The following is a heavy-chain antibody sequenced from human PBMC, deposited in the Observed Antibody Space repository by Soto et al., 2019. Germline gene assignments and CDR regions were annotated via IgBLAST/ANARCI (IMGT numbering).Heavy chain of an antibody. D-gene: IGHD5-12*01. V-gene: IGHV4-4*07. CDR2: IFSSGST. Sequence: SETLSLTCTASGGSINTFYWSWVRQPAGKGLEWIGRIFSSGSTSFNPSLESRVAMSVDTSKNHFSLNLSSVTAADMAVYYCAREGSYSAYNFAHGIQLWSFDFWGQGALVTVSS. CDR1: GGSINTFY. CDR3: AREGSYSAYNFAHGIQLWSFDF. J-gene: IGHJ4*02.